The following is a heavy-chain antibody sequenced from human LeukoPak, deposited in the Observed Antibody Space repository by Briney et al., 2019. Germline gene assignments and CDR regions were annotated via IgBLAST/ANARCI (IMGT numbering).Heavy chain of an antibody. CDR1: GYSVSSGYY. Sequence: SETLSLTCAVSGYSVSSGYYLGWIRQPPGKGLEWIGSIYHSVSTYYNPSLKSRVTISVDTSKNQFSLKLSSVTAADTAVYYCARDTYSYGYGYYYYGMDVWGKGTTVTVSS. V-gene: IGHV4-38-2*02. CDR3: ARDTYSYGYGYYYYGMDV. D-gene: IGHD5-18*01. CDR2: IYHSVST. J-gene: IGHJ6*04.